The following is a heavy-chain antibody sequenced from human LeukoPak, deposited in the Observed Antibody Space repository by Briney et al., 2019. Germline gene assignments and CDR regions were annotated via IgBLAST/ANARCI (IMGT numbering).Heavy chain of an antibody. V-gene: IGHV1-69*06. CDR2: IIPIFGTA. D-gene: IGHD6-19*01. CDR3: ARDSRTEYSSGWYRGYYYYGMDV. Sequence: SVKVSCKASGGTFSSYAISWVRQAPGQGLEWMGGIIPIFGTANYAQKFQGRVTITADKSTSTAYMELSSLRSEDTAAYYCARDSRTEYSSGWYRGYYYYGMDVWGKGTTVTVSS. CDR1: GGTFSSYA. J-gene: IGHJ6*04.